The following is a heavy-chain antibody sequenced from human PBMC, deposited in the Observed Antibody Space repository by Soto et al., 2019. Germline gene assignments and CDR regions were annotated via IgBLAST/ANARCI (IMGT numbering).Heavy chain of an antibody. CDR1: GFTFSRYG. J-gene: IGHJ6*02. D-gene: IGHD1-26*01. Sequence: PGGSLRLSCAASGFTFSRYGMHWVRQAPGKGLEWVAVISYDGSNKYYADSVKGRFTISRDNSKNTLYLQMNSLRAEDTAVYYCAKDVVVGATTGLGDYYYYYGMDVWGQGTTVTVSS. V-gene: IGHV3-30*18. CDR3: AKDVVVGATTGLGDYYYYYGMDV. CDR2: ISYDGSNK.